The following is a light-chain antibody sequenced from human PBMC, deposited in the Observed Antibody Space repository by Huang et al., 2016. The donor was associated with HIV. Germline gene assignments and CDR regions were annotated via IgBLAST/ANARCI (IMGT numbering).Light chain of an antibody. J-gene: IGKJ1*01. CDR2: AAS. CDR1: QGIGTY. CDR3: QKYNNVPRT. Sequence: DIQMTQSPSSLSASIGDRITISCRASQGIGTYLAWYQHKPGKVPNLLIYAASTLQSGVPSRFSGSGSGTNFTRTIRSLQPEDVASYYCQKYNNVPRTFGHGTKVEIK. V-gene: IGKV1-27*01.